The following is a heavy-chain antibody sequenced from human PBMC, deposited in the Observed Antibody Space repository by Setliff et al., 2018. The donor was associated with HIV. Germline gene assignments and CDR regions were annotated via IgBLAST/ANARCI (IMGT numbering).Heavy chain of an antibody. J-gene: IGHJ6*02. V-gene: IGHV3-30*02. CDR2: IRYDGSQK. CDR1: GFTFSTYG. D-gene: IGHD2-15*01. CDR3: AKDVCSDAYCYAYYYYGMDV. Sequence: HPGGSLRLSCEASGFTFSTYGMNWVRQAPGKGLEWVAFIRYDGSQKYYVDSVKGRFTISRDNSKNTLYLQMNSLRVEDTAVYYCAKDVCSDAYCYAYYYYGMDVWGQGTMVTVSS.